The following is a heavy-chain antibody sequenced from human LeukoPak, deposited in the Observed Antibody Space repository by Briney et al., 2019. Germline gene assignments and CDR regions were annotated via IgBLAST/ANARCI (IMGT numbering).Heavy chain of an antibody. CDR3: ARDSTMVYGMDV. Sequence: GGSLRLSCAASGFTFSDYYMSWVRQAPGKGLDWVSVIYSAGTTYYADSVKGRFTISRDNSKNTLYLQMNSLRAEDTAVYYCARDSTMVYGMDVWGQGTTVTVSS. CDR1: GFTFSDYY. J-gene: IGHJ6*02. D-gene: IGHD3-10*01. V-gene: IGHV3-53*01. CDR2: IYSAGTT.